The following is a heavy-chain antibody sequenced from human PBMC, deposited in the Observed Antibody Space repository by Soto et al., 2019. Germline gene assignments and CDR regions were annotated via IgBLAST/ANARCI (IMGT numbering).Heavy chain of an antibody. J-gene: IGHJ6*02. Sequence: AAVKVSCKASGYTFTGYYVHWVRQAPGQGLEWMGWINPNSGDTYLAQRFQGRVTMNRDTSIGTAYMELRGLTSDDTAEYFCAKGGAIVAAGTRVYLYNAMDVWRQGTTVTVSS. D-gene: IGHD1-26*01. CDR1: GYTFTGYY. CDR2: INPNSGDT. CDR3: AKGGAIVAAGTRVYLYNAMDV. V-gene: IGHV1-2*02.